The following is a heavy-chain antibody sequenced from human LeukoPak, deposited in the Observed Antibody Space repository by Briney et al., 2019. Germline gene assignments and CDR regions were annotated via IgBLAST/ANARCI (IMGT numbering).Heavy chain of an antibody. CDR2: ISGSGGST. V-gene: IGHV3-23*01. J-gene: IGHJ1*01. Sequence: GGSLRLSCAACGFTFSSYAMSWVRQAPGKGMEWVSAISGSGGSTYYADSVKGRFTISRDNSKNTLYLQMNSLRAEDTAVYYCAKAHLPYEPCFQHWGQGTLVTVSS. D-gene: IGHD2-8*01. CDR3: AKAHLPYEPCFQH. CDR1: GFTFSSYA.